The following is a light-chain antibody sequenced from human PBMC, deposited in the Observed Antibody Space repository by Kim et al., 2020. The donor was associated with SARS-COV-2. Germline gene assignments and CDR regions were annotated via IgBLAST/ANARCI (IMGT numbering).Light chain of an antibody. V-gene: IGKV1-27*01. CDR3: QQCKGASWT. J-gene: IGKJ1*01. CDR1: QGISNY. CDR2: AAS. Sequence: DIQMTQSPSSLSASVGDRDTITCRASQGISNYLAWYQQKPGKVPKLLIYAASALRSGVPSRFSGSGSGTDFTLTITSLQPEDVAVYYCQQCKGASWTFGHGTKVDIK.